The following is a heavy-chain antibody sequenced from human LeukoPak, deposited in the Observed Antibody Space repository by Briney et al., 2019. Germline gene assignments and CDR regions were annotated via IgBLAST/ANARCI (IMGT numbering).Heavy chain of an antibody. CDR1: GFTFSSHW. D-gene: IGHD6-25*01. CDR2: IKQAGSEK. Sequence: GGSLRLSCAASGFTFSSHWMTRVRQAPAKGLEWVANIKQAGSEKYYVDSVNGRFTISRDNANNSLYLQMTTLRAEATPVYYCARARRRHYIAHWGQGTLVTVSS. CDR3: ARARRRHYIAH. V-gene: IGHV3-7*03. J-gene: IGHJ4*02.